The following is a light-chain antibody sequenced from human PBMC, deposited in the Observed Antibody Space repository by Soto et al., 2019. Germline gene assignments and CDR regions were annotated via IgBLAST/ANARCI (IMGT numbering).Light chain of an antibody. V-gene: IGKV3-20*01. CDR2: GAS. J-gene: IGKJ5*01. CDR3: QQYGSSPLVT. CDR1: QSVSSSY. Sequence: EIVLTQSPGTLSLSPGERATLSCRASQSVSSSYLAWYQQKPGQAPNLLIYGASSRATGIPDRFSGSGSGTDFTLTINRLEPEDFAVYYCQQYGSSPLVTFGQGTRLEIK.